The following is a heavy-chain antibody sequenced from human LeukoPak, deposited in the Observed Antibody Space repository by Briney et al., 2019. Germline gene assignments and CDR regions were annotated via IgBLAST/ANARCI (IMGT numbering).Heavy chain of an antibody. D-gene: IGHD5-12*01. Sequence: ASVKVSCKVSGYTLTELSMHWVRQAPGKGLEWMGGFDPEDGETIYAQKFQGRVTMTEDTSTDTAYMELSSLRSEDTAVYYCARGPAVATITNYYYYGMDVWGQGTTVTVSS. J-gene: IGHJ6*02. CDR2: FDPEDGET. CDR1: GYTLTELS. CDR3: ARGPAVATITNYYYYGMDV. V-gene: IGHV1-24*01.